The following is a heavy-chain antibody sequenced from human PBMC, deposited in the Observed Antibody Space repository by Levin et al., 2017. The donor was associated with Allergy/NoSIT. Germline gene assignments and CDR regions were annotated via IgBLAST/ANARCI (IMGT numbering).Heavy chain of an antibody. Sequence: GESLKISCAASEFTFSRYSFHWVRQAPGKGLEWVSYIGGSGATIYYADSVKGRFTISRDNAKNSLYLQINSLRAEDTAVYYCARERVGAFDYWGQGTLVTVSS. J-gene: IGHJ4*02. CDR1: EFTFSRYS. CDR3: ARERVGAFDY. D-gene: IGHD3-16*01. V-gene: IGHV3-48*01. CDR2: IGGSGATI.